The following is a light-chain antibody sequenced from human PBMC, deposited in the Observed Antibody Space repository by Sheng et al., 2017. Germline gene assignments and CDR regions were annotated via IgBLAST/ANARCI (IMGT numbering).Light chain of an antibody. CDR1: SSNIGAGYD. Sequence: QLVLTQPPSVSGAPGQRVTISCTGSSSNIGAGYDVHWYQQLPGTAPKLLIYGNSNRPSGVPDRFSGSKSGTSASLAITGLQAEDEADYYCQSYDSSPWFEVVFGGGTKLTVL. V-gene: IGLV1-40*01. J-gene: IGLJ2*01. CDR3: QSYDSSPWFEVV. CDR2: GNS.